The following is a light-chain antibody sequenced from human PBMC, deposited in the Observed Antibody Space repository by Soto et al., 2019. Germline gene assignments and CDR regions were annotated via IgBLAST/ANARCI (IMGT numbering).Light chain of an antibody. CDR2: EVS. Sequence: QSVLTQPPSASGSPGQSVTISCTGTSSDVGGYDYVSWYQQHPGEAPKLMIYEVSKRPSGVPDRFSGPKSGNTASLTVSGLQAEDEADYYCSSYAGSSTYVFGTGTKVTVL. J-gene: IGLJ1*01. V-gene: IGLV2-8*01. CDR3: SSYAGSSTYV. CDR1: SSDVGGYDY.